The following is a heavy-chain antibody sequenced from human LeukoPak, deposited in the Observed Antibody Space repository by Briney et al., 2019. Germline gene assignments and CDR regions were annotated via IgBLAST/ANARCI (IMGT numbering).Heavy chain of an antibody. CDR1: GFSVDKYW. CDR3: AREDFGRVD. V-gene: IGHV3-7*01. D-gene: IGHD3/OR15-3a*01. J-gene: IGHJ4*02. CDR2: IQKDSET. Sequence: GGSLRLSCTVSGFSVDKYWMNWDRQAPGKGLEWVASIQKDSETDYVHSVRGRFTIARDNAKNSLLLQMNSLRAEDTAVYFCAREDFGRVDWGQGTLVTVSS.